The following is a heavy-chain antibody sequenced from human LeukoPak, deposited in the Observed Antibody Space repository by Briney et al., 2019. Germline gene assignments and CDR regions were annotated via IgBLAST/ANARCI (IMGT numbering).Heavy chain of an antibody. CDR1: GGSISSGDYY. V-gene: IGHV4-30-4*01. J-gene: IGHJ4*02. CDR3: ARGGNYDSSGYSNY. D-gene: IGHD3-22*01. Sequence: SQTLSLTCTVSGGSISSGDYYWSWIRQPPGKGLEWIGYIYYSGSTYYNPSLKSRVTISVDTSKNQFSLKLSSVTAADTAVYYCARGGNYDSSGYSNYWGQGTLVTVPS. CDR2: IYYSGST.